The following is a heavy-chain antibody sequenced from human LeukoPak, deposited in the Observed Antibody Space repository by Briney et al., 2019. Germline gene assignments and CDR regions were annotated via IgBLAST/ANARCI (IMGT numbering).Heavy chain of an antibody. CDR3: ARGVPGYSSSYYYYYYYYMDV. V-gene: IGHV1-18*01. Sequence: GASVKVSCKASGYTFTSYGISWVRQAPGQGLEWMGWINPNSGGTNYAQKFQGRVTMTTDTSTSTAYMELRSLRSDDTAVYYCARGVPGYSSSYYYYYYYYMDVWGKGTTVTVSS. D-gene: IGHD6-6*01. CDR2: INPNSGGT. CDR1: GYTFTSYG. J-gene: IGHJ6*03.